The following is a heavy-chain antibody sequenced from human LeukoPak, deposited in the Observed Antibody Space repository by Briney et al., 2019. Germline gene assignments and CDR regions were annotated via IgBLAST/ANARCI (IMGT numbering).Heavy chain of an antibody. CDR3: GRGYPVAAKDY. CDR2: INGDGTST. Sequence: GGSLRLSCAPSGFIFSNYWMHWVRHVSGKGLVWVSHINGDGTSTSYADSVRGRFTVSRDNARNTLYLQMNSLRPEDTAVYYCGRGYPVAAKDYWGQGTLVTVSS. J-gene: IGHJ4*02. CDR1: GFIFSNYW. D-gene: IGHD2-15*01. V-gene: IGHV3-74*01.